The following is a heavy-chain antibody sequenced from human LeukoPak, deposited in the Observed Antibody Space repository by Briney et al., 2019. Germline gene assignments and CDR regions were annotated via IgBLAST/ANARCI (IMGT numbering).Heavy chain of an antibody. V-gene: IGHV1-2*02. CDR2: INPNSGGT. D-gene: IGHD5-18*01. Sequence: ASVKVSCKASGYTFTGYYMHWVRQAPGQGLEWMGWINPNSGGTNYAQKFQGRVTMTRDTSISAAYMELSRLRSDDTAVYYCARDSLSRGYSYGYFDYWGQGTLVTVSS. CDR3: ARDSLSRGYSYGYFDY. CDR1: GYTFTGYY. J-gene: IGHJ4*02.